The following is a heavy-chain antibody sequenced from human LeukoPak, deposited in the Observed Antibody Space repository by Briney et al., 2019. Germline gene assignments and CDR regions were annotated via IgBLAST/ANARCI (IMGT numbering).Heavy chain of an antibody. CDR3: ASRRYCTSTTCPYYFDY. J-gene: IGHJ4*02. CDR2: ITTTGNT. V-gene: IGHV3-23*01. CDR1: GFTFSSYA. Sequence: PGGSLRLSCAASGFTFSSYAMSWVRQAPGRGLEWVSGITTTGNTDYADSVKGRFTISRDNSKNTLYLQMNSLRAEDTAVYYCASRRYCTSTTCPYYFDYWGQGTLVTVSS. D-gene: IGHD2-2*01.